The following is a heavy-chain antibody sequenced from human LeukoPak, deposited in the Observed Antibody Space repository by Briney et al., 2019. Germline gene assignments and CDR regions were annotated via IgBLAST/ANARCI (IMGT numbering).Heavy chain of an antibody. Sequence: SETLSLTCTVSGGSISSGGYYWSWIRQHPGKGLEWIGYIYYSGSTYYNPSLKSRVTISVDTSKNQFSLKLSSVTAADTAVYYCARDDTVYGMDVWGRGTTVTVSS. CDR1: GGSISSGGYY. D-gene: IGHD2-8*02. CDR2: IYYSGST. J-gene: IGHJ6*02. V-gene: IGHV4-31*03. CDR3: ARDDTVYGMDV.